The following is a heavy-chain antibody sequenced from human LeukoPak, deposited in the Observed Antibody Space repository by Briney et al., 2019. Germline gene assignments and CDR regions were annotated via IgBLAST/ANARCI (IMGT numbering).Heavy chain of an antibody. CDR3: ARGFSPERFLEWLLYGGFGWFDP. D-gene: IGHD3-3*01. J-gene: IGHJ5*02. CDR2: INPNSGGT. Sequence: ASVKVSCKASGYTFTGYYMHWVRQAPGQELEWMGWINPNSGGTNYAQKFQGRVTMTRDTSISTAYMELSRLRSDDTAVYYCARGFSPERFLEWLLYGGFGWFDPWGQGTLVTVSS. V-gene: IGHV1-2*02. CDR1: GYTFTGYY.